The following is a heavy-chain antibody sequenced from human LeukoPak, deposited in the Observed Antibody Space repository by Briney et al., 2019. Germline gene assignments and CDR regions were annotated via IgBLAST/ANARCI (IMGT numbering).Heavy chain of an antibody. D-gene: IGHD6-13*01. V-gene: IGHV4-4*09. CDR2: IYTSGST. J-gene: IGHJ4*02. CDR3: ARGLGRQQLVSPFDY. Sequence: SETLSLTCTVSGGSISSYYWSWIRQPPGKGLEWIGYIYTSGSTNYNPSLKSRVTISVDTPKNQFSLKLTPVTAADTAVYYCARGLGRQQLVSPFDYWGQGTLVTVSS. CDR1: GGSISSYY.